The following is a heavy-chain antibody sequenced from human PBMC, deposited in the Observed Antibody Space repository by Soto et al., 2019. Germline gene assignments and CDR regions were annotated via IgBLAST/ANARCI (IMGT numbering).Heavy chain of an antibody. Sequence: GGPLRLFWAASGFTFSSYAMSWVRQAPGKGLEWVSAISGSGGSTYYADSVKGRFTISRGNSKNTLYLQMNSLRAEDTAVYYCAKSERDGYNSPFDYWGQGTLVTVSS. D-gene: IGHD5-12*01. CDR2: ISGSGGST. CDR3: AKSERDGYNSPFDY. J-gene: IGHJ4*02. V-gene: IGHV3-23*01. CDR1: GFTFSSYA.